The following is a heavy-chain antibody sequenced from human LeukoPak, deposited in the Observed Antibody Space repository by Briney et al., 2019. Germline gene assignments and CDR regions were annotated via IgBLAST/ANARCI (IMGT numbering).Heavy chain of an antibody. D-gene: IGHD3-9*01. J-gene: IGHJ4*02. Sequence: SVKVSCKASGGTFSSYAISWVRQAPGQGLEWMGGIIPIFGTANYAQKFQGRVTITADESTSTAYLQWSSLKASDTAMYYCARRSGYDILTGSTYYFDYWGQGTLVTVSS. CDR1: GGTFSSYA. CDR3: ARRSGYDILTGSTYYFDY. CDR2: IIPIFGTA. V-gene: IGHV1-69*01.